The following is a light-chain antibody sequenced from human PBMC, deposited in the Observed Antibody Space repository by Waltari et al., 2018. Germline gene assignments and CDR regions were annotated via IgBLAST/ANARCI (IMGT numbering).Light chain of an antibody. CDR1: QSVLYSSNNNNY. V-gene: IGKV4-1*01. J-gene: IGKJ1*01. Sequence: DIVMTESPDSLAVSLGERATINCKSSQSVLYSSNNNNYLAWYQLIPGQPPKLLIYWASPRESGVPDRFSGSGSGTDFTLTISSLQAEDVAVYYCQQYYSPPWTFGQGTKVEIK. CDR3: QQYYSPPWT. CDR2: WAS.